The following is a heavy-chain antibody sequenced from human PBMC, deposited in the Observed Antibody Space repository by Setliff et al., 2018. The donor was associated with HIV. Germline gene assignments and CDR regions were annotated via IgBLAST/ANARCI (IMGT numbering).Heavy chain of an antibody. CDR3: VKVIGGGGRPGMTLFHELDY. CDR2: VSSDGNNK. J-gene: IGHJ4*02. CDR1: GYTFTNYA. V-gene: IGHV3-30*04. Sequence: SCKTSGYTFTNYAMHWVRQAPGKGLEWVAAVSSDGNNKYYADSVKGRFTISRDNSKNTLYLQMYSLKPEDTAVYYCVKVIGGGGRPGMTLFHELDYWGQGTQVTISS. D-gene: IGHD2-21*01.